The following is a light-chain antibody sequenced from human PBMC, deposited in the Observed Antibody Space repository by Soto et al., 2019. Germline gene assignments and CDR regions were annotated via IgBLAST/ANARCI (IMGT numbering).Light chain of an antibody. J-gene: IGLJ1*01. CDR3: SSYADIYTYV. Sequence: QSVLTQPRSVSGSPGQSVAISCTGSSSDVGGYNYVSWYQQHPGKAPKLMIYDVNRRPSGVPDRFSGSKSGNTASLTISGLQSGDEADYYCSSYADIYTYVFGTGTKVTVL. V-gene: IGLV2-11*01. CDR2: DVN. CDR1: SSDVGGYNY.